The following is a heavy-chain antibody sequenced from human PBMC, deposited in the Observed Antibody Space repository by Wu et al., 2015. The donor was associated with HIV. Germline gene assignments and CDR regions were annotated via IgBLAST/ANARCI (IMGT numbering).Heavy chain of an antibody. CDR3: ARDRDSSGYSYDAFDI. J-gene: IGHJ3*02. CDR2: ISTYNGNT. D-gene: IGHD3-22*01. Sequence: QIQLVQSGAEVKKPGASVKVSCKTSGYTFTSYAISWVRQAPGQGLEWMGWISTYNGNTNYAQKLQGRVTMTTDTSTNTVYMELRSLRSDDTAVYYCARDRDSSGYSYDAFDIWGQGTMVTVSS. V-gene: IGHV1-18*01. CDR1: GYTFTSYA.